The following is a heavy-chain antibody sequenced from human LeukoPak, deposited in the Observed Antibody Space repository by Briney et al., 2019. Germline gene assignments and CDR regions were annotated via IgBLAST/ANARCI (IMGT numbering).Heavy chain of an antibody. J-gene: IGHJ4*02. V-gene: IGHV3-53*01. D-gene: IGHD1-7*01. Sequence: ETLSLTCTVSGGSISSYYWSWIRQPPGKGLEWVSVIYSGGSTYYADSVKGRFTISRDNSKNTLYLQMNSLRAEDTAIYYCAREDDWNYEDYWGQGTLVTVSS. CDR2: IYSGGST. CDR3: AREDDWNYEDY. CDR1: GGSISSYY.